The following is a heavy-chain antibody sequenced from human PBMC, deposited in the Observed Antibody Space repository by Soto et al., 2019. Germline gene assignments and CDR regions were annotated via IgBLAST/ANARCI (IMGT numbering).Heavy chain of an antibody. Sequence: SETLSLTCAVYGGSFSGYYWSWIRQPPGKGLEWIGEINHSGSTNYNPSLKSRVTISVDTSKNQFSLKLSSVTAADTAVYYCARERWYCSSTSCHNHRYYYYMDVWGKGTTVTVSS. CDR1: GGSFSGYY. D-gene: IGHD2-2*01. V-gene: IGHV4-34*01. CDR3: ARERWYCSSTSCHNHRYYYYMDV. J-gene: IGHJ6*03. CDR2: INHSGST.